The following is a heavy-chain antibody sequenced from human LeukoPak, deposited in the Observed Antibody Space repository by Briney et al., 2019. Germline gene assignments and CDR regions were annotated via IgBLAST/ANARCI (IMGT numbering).Heavy chain of an antibody. CDR3: ARERGNYDILTDYYEGNWFDP. CDR1: GYTFTGYY. CDR2: INPNSGGT. V-gene: IGHV1-2*02. Sequence: GASVKVSCKASGYTFTGYYMHWVRQAPGQGLEWMGWINPNSGGTNYAQNFQGRVTMTRDTSISTAYMELSNLRSVDTAVYYCARERGNYDILTDYYEGNWFDPWGQGTLATVSS. J-gene: IGHJ5*02. D-gene: IGHD3-9*01.